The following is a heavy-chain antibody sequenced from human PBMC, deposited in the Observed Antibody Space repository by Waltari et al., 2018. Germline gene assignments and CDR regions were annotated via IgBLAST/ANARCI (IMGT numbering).Heavy chain of an antibody. CDR2: IKQDGSEK. Sequence: VQLQESGPGLVKPSQTLSLTCTVSGGSISRGAYYWSWIRQPPGKGLEWVDNIKQDGSEKYYVDSVKGRFTISRDNAKNSLYLQMNSLRAEDTAVYYCARGQANWGLKRGYYFDYWGQGTLVTVSS. J-gene: IGHJ4*02. CDR1: GGSISRGAYY. D-gene: IGHD7-27*01. CDR3: ARGQANWGLKRGYYFDY. V-gene: IGHV3-7*01.